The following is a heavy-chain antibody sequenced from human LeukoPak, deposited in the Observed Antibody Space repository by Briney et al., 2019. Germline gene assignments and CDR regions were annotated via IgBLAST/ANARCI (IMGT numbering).Heavy chain of an antibody. CDR1: GYSISSGYY. V-gene: IGHV4-38-2*02. J-gene: IGHJ4*02. D-gene: IGHD1-1*01. Sequence: SETLSLTCTVSGYSISSGYYWGWIRQPPGKGLEWIGSIYHSGSTYYNPSLKSRVTISVDTSKNQFSLKLSSVTAADTAVYYCARGATGTTKVLVDYWGQGTLVTVSS. CDR3: ARGATGTTKVLVDY. CDR2: IYHSGST.